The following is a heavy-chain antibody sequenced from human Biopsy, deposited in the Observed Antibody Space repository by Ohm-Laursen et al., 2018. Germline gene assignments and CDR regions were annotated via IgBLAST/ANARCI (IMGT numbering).Heavy chain of an antibody. CDR3: VLASFDY. CDR2: INPGGNST. CDR1: GYTFTTYY. J-gene: IGHJ4*02. V-gene: IGHV1-46*01. Sequence: ASVKVSCKASGYTFTTYYIHCVRPAPGQGLEWMGIINPGGNSTAYTQNFQGRVTMTWDTSTTTVYMELSSLRSEHTAVYYCVLASFDYWGQGTLVTVPS.